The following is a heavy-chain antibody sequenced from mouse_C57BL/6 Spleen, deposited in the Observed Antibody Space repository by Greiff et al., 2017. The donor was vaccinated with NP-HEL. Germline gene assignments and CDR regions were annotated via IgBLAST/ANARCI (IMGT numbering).Heavy chain of an antibody. D-gene: IGHD1-1*01. CDR2: INPSNGGT. CDR3: ARLTTVVATRWYFDV. Sequence: QVQLQQPGTELVKPGASVKLSCKASGYTFTSYWMHWVKQRPGQGLEWIGNINPSNGGTNYNEKFKSKATLTVDKSSSTAYMQLSSLTSEDSAVYYCARLTTVVATRWYFDVWGTGTTVTVSS. CDR1: GYTFTSYW. J-gene: IGHJ1*03. V-gene: IGHV1-53*01.